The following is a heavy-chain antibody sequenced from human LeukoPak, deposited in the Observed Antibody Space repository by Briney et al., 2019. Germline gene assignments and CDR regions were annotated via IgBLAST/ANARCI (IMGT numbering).Heavy chain of an antibody. CDR1: GGSISSGDYY. D-gene: IGHD3-16*02. J-gene: IGHJ5*02. CDR3: ARVKGMITFGGVIANWFDP. CDR2: IYYSGST. Sequence: PSQTLSLTCTVSGGSISSGDYYWRWIRQPPGKGLEWIGYIYYSGSTYYNPSLKSRVTISVDTSKNQFSLKLSSVTAADTAVYYCARVKGMITFGGVIANWFDPWGQGTLVTVSS. V-gene: IGHV4-30-4*01.